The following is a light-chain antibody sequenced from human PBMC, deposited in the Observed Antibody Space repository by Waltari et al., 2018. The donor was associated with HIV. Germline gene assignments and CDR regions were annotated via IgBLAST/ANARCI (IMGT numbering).Light chain of an antibody. V-gene: IGKV4-1*01. J-gene: IGKJ5*01. Sequence: DIVLTQSPETLSVSLGERAAIHCKSEESVLSPFNNVNYFAWYQQRPGQPPTLLFSEAFSRSSGVPARFTASGSRTDFTLSIDDLQADDVAVYFCQQYYSTPTFGRGTQLV. CDR3: QQYYSTPT. CDR2: EAF. CDR1: ESVLSPFNNVNY.